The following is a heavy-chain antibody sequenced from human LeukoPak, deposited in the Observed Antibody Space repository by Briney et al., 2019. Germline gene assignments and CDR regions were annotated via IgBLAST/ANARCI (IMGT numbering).Heavy chain of an antibody. Sequence: GGSLRLSCEGSGFTFSNYWMGWVRQAPGKGLQWVANIKTDGSEKYYVDSVKGRFTISRDNSKNTLYLQMNSLRAEDTAVYYCAKPYCSSTSCYSPFDYWGQGTLVTVSS. J-gene: IGHJ4*02. V-gene: IGHV3-7*03. CDR1: GFTFSNYW. D-gene: IGHD2-2*02. CDR2: IKTDGSEK. CDR3: AKPYCSSTSCYSPFDY.